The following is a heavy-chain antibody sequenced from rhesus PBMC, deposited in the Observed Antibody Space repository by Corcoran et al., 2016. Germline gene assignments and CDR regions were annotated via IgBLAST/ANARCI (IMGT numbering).Heavy chain of an antibody. Sequence: EVQLVESGGGLAKPGGSLRLSCAASGFTFSDYYMDWVRQAPGKGLDWVSRISNVGGSTRYADAVKGRFTISRDNAKNTLYFQMNSLRAEDMTVYYCARDGNWNDAPFDYWGQGVLVTVSS. J-gene: IGHJ4*01. D-gene: IGHD1-7*02. V-gene: IGHV3-178*01. CDR3: ARDGNWNDAPFDY. CDR1: GFTFSDYY. CDR2: ISNVGGST.